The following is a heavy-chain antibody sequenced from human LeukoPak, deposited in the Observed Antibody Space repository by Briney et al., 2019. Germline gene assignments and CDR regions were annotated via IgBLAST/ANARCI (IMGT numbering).Heavy chain of an antibody. CDR2: ISSNGGST. D-gene: IGHD6-13*01. J-gene: IGHJ4*02. Sequence: GGSLRLSCAAPGFTFSSYAMHWVRQAPGKGLEYVSAISSNGGSTYYANSVKGRFTISRDNSKNTLYLQMGSLRAEDMAVYYCARDFMRPAAGRIGGFDYWGQGTLVTVSS. CDR3: ARDFMRPAAGRIGGFDY. V-gene: IGHV3-64*01. CDR1: GFTFSSYA.